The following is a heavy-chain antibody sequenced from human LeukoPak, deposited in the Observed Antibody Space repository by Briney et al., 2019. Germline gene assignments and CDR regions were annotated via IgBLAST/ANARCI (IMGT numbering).Heavy chain of an antibody. CDR1: GGSISSYY. J-gene: IGHJ4*02. CDR2: IYYSGST. CDR3: ARHSRYYDSSGPFDY. V-gene: IGHV4-59*08. D-gene: IGHD3-22*01. Sequence: SETLSLTCTVSGGSISSYYWSWIRRPPGKGLEWIGYIYYSGSTNYNPSLKSRVTISVDTSKNQFSLKLSSVTAADTAVYYCARHSRYYDSSGPFDYWGQGTLVTVSS.